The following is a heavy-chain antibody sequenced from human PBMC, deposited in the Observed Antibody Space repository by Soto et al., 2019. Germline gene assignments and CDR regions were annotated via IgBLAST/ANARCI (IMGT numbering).Heavy chain of an antibody. J-gene: IGHJ6*03. CDR3: ARHRVPGLFFYMVV. Sequence: PGESLKIACNVSVYSFTTYWIGWVRQMPGKGLEWMGSIYPDDSDTRYSPSFRGQVTISADKSISTAYLQWSSLKASDTAFYYCARHRVPGLFFYMVVWGKGTSVTVSS. V-gene: IGHV5-51*01. CDR1: VYSFTTYW. D-gene: IGHD2-2*01. CDR2: IYPDDSDT.